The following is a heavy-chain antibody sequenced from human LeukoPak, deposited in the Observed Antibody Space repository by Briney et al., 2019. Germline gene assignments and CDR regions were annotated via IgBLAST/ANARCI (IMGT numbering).Heavy chain of an antibody. J-gene: IGHJ1*01. CDR3: SRRRYYDSTGYLE. D-gene: IGHD3-22*01. CDR1: GGSFSGYY. V-gene: IGHV4-34*01. Sequence: PSETLSLTCAVYGGSFSGYYWSWIRQPPGKGLEWMGDIYYSGSTYYNPALKSRVSMSIDTSKNQFSLELRSVAAADTALYYCSRRRYYDSTGYLEWGQGTLVTVTS. CDR2: IYYSGST.